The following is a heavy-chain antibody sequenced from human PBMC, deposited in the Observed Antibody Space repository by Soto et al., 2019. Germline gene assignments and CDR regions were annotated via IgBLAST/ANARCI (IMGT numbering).Heavy chain of an antibody. J-gene: IGHJ5*02. D-gene: IGHD3-22*01. V-gene: IGHV4-59*12. CDR1: GDSISSYY. CDR3: ARGGRVSWLLVSYWFDP. CDR2: LYYGRSA. Sequence: SETLSLTCAVSGDSISSYYCMWIRQPPGKGLESIGYLYYGRSANYNPSLKSRVTLSVDTSKNQFSLKLSSVTAADTAVYYCARGGRVSWLLVSYWFDPWGQGTLVTVSS.